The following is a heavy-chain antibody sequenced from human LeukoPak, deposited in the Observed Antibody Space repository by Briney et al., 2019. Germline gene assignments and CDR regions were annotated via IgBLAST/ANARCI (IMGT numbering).Heavy chain of an antibody. Sequence: GGSLRLSCAASGFTFSSYWMHWVRQAPGKGLVWVSRINSDGSSTSYADSVKGRFTISRDNAENTLYLQMNSLRAEDTAVYYCARVAGYCSSTSCYALSGYYGMDVWGQGTTVTVSS. J-gene: IGHJ6*02. CDR3: ARVAGYCSSTSCYALSGYYGMDV. CDR2: INSDGSST. D-gene: IGHD2-2*01. V-gene: IGHV3-74*01. CDR1: GFTFSSYW.